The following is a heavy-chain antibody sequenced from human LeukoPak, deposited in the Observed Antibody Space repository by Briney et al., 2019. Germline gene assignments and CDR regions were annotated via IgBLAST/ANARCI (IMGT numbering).Heavy chain of an antibody. CDR1: GFTFSSYW. CDR2: INYNGRT. CDR3: ARRREGVSWFDP. Sequence: GSLRLSCAASGFTFSSYWMSWVRQAPGKGLEWIALINYNGRTFNNPSLKSRVAISIDTSNNHFSLKLTSVTAADTAVYYCARRREGVSWFDPWGQGTLVTVSS. D-gene: IGHD1-26*01. J-gene: IGHJ5*02. V-gene: IGHV4-59*05.